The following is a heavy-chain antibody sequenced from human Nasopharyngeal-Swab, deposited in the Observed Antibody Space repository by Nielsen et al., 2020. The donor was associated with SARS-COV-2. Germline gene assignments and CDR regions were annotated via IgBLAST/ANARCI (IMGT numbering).Heavy chain of an antibody. J-gene: IGHJ4*02. Sequence: GGSLRLSCAASGFTFSSYWMSCVRQAPGKGLEWVANIRQDGSEKYYVDSVKGRFTISRDNAKNSLYLQMNSLRAEDTAVYYCAREGRLRSLLDYWGQGTLVTVSS. CDR2: IRQDGSEK. D-gene: IGHD1-26*01. CDR3: AREGRLRSLLDY. V-gene: IGHV3-7*01. CDR1: GFTFSSYW.